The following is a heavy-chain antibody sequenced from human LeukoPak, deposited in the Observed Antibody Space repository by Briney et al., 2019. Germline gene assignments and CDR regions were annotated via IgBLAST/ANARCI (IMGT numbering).Heavy chain of an antibody. V-gene: IGHV3-23*01. CDR3: TNTHSPPCDSWSSYYLHDDAFEI. CDR1: GFTFSSYA. Sequence: PGGCLRLSCAASGFTFSSYAMSWVRQAPGKGLEWVSAISGSGGSTYYADSVKGRFTISRDNSKNTLYLQMNSLRAEDTAVYYRTNTHSPPCDSWSSYYLHDDAFEIWGQGKMVTVSS. CDR2: ISGSGGST. D-gene: IGHD3-3*01. J-gene: IGHJ3*02.